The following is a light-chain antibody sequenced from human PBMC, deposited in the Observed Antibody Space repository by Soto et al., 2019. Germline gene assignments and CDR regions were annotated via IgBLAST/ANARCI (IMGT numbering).Light chain of an antibody. Sequence: EIVFTQSPATLSVSPGERVALSCRASQTIGMSLAWYQQKPGQAPRLLIYDASIRATGIPARFSGSGSGTDFTLTISGLEPEDFAVYFCQQRSDLPRFGGGTKVDIK. CDR2: DAS. CDR1: QTIGMS. V-gene: IGKV3-11*01. J-gene: IGKJ4*01. CDR3: QQRSDLPR.